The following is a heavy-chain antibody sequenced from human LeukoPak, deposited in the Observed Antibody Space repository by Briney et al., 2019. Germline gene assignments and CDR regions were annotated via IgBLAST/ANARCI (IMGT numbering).Heavy chain of an antibody. CDR3: ARRAEGNYGSGSPNWFDP. J-gene: IGHJ5*02. CDR2: INPNSGGT. D-gene: IGHD3-10*01. Sequence: VASVKVSCKASGYTFTGYYMHWVRQAPGQGLEWMGRINPNSGGTNYAQKFQGRVTMTRDTSISTAYMELSRLRSDDTAVYYCARRAEGNYGSGSPNWFDPWGQGTLVTVSS. V-gene: IGHV1-2*06. CDR1: GYTFTGYY.